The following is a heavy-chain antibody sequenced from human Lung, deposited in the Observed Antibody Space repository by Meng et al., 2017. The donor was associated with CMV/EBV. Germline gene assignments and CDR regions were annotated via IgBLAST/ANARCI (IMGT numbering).Heavy chain of an antibody. CDR2: IDDSGST. D-gene: IGHD1-26*01. J-gene: IGHJ4*02. CDR3: ARGKQDAWELLAY. CDR1: GVSISSNIR. V-gene: IGHV4-4*02. Sequence: VQLEESGPGMVKPSGTLLLTCGVSGVSISSNIRWTWVRQPPGKGLEWIGDIDDSGSTNYNPSLNNRISISLDKSKNHFSLKVNSVTAAGTAVSYCARGKQDAWELLAYWGQGALVTVSS.